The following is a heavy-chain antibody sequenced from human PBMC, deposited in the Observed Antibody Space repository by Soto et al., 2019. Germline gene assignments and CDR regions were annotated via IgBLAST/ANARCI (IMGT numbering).Heavy chain of an antibody. V-gene: IGHV3-74*01. D-gene: IGHD4-17*01. Sequence: EVQLVESGGGLVQPGGSLRLSCAASGFTFSSYWMHWVRQAPGKGLVWVSRINSDGSSTSYADSVKGRFTISRDNAKNPLYLQMNSLRAEDTAVYYCARGYGGYGAFDYWGQGTLVTVSS. CDR3: ARGYGGYGAFDY. CDR2: INSDGSST. J-gene: IGHJ4*02. CDR1: GFTFSSYW.